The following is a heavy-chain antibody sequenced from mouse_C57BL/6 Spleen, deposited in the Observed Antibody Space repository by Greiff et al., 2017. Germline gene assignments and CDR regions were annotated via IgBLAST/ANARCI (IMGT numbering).Heavy chain of an antibody. D-gene: IGHD1-1*01. CDR1: GFSLTSYG. V-gene: IGHV2-2*01. J-gene: IGHJ4*01. CDR2: ICSGGST. Sequence: VQLKHSGPGLVQPSQSLSITCTVSGFSLTSYGVHWVRLSPGTGLEWLGVICSGGSTAYNAAFISSLSLTMANSTSQVFFKMNSLQADDTAVYYCARNYRNCYGSSYDYAMDYWGQGASVTVSS. CDR3: ARNYRNCYGSSYDYAMDY.